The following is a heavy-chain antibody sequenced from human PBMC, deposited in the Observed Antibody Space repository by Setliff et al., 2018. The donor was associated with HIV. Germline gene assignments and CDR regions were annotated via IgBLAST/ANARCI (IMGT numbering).Heavy chain of an antibody. Sequence: ASVKVSCKASGGTFSSYAISWVRQAPGQGLEWMGWIYPNSGDTKYAQKFQGRVTMTRDTSISTAYMELSWLSSDDTAVYYCARDRPGDGGNYQIDYWGQGTLVTVSS. J-gene: IGHJ4*02. V-gene: IGHV1-2*02. CDR1: GGTFSSYA. CDR2: IYPNSGDT. CDR3: ARDRPGDGGNYQIDY. D-gene: IGHD4-4*01.